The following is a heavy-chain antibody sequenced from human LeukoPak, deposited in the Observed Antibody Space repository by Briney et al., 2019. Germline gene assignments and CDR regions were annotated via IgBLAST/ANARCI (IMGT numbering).Heavy chain of an antibody. Sequence: SETLSLTCTVSGGSISSSGYYWGWIRQPPGKGLEWIGSIYYSGSTYYNPSLKSRVTISVDTSKNQFSLKLSFVTAADTAVYYCARGRFLEWLLPLDYWGQGTLVTVSS. CDR1: GGSISSSGYY. J-gene: IGHJ4*02. CDR2: IYYSGST. V-gene: IGHV4-39*07. CDR3: ARGRFLEWLLPLDY. D-gene: IGHD3-3*01.